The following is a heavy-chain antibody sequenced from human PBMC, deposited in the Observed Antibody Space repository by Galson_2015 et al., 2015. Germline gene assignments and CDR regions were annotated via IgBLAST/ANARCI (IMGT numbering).Heavy chain of an antibody. Sequence: QSGAEVKKPGESLKISCKGSGYSFTSYWIGWVRQMPGKGLEWMGIIYPGDSDTRYSPSFQGQVTISADKSISTAYLQWSSLKASDTAMYYCATWRAPYCGGDCSGFHDYWGQGTLVTVSS. CDR2: IYPGDSDT. D-gene: IGHD2-21*02. CDR1: GYSFTSYW. V-gene: IGHV5-51*01. J-gene: IGHJ4*02. CDR3: ATWRAPYCGGDCSGFHDY.